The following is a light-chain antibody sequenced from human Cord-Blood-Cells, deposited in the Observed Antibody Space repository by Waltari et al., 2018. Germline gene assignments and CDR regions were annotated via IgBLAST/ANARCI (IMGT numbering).Light chain of an antibody. CDR3: SSYTSSSTRV. J-gene: IGLJ3*02. V-gene: IGLV2-14*03. Sequence: QSALTQPASVSGSPGQSITISCTGTSSDVGGYNYVSWYQQHPGKAPKLMIYDVSNRPSGVANRFSGSKSVNTASLTISGLQAKDEADYYCSSYTSSSTRVFGGGTKLTVL. CDR2: DVS. CDR1: SSDVGGYNY.